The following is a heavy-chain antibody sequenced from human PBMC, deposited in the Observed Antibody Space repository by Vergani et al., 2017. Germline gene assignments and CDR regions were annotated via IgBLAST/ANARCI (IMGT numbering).Heavy chain of an antibody. CDR2: ISSSSSYI. CDR3: ARFEPTYMDV. D-gene: IGHD1-14*01. CDR1: GFTFDDYA. J-gene: IGHJ6*03. Sequence: EVQLVESGGGLVQPGRSLRLSCAASGFTFDDYAMHWVRQAPGKGLEWVSSISSSSSYIYYADSVKGRFTISRDNAKNSLYLQMNSLRAEDTAVYYCARFEPTYMDVWGKGTTVTVSS. V-gene: IGHV3-21*01.